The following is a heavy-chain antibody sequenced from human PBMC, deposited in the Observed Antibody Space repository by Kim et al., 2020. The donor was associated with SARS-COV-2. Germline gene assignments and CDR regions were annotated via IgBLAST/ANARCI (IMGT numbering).Heavy chain of an antibody. V-gene: IGHV5-51*01. D-gene: IGHD1-26*01. CDR2: IYPGDSDT. CDR3: AGVPWGGSYYYYYGMDV. CDR1: GYSFTSYW. Sequence: GESLKISCKGSGYSFTSYWIGWVRQMPGKGLEWMGIIYPGDSDTRYSPSFQGQVTISADKSISTAYLQWSSLKASDTAMYYCAGVPWGGSYYYYYGMDVWGQGTTVTVSS. J-gene: IGHJ6*02.